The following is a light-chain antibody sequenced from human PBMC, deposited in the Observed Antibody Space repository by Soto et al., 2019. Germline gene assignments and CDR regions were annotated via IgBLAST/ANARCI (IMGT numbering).Light chain of an antibody. Sequence: EIVLTQSPATLSLSPGERATLSCRASQSVGSYLAWYQQQTGQAPRLLINDESHRAAGIPDRFSGSGSGTDFNLTISSLETEDFAVYYCKQRSNWPPTFGQGTRLEIK. CDR3: KQRSNWPPT. CDR2: DES. V-gene: IGKV3-11*01. CDR1: QSVGSY. J-gene: IGKJ5*01.